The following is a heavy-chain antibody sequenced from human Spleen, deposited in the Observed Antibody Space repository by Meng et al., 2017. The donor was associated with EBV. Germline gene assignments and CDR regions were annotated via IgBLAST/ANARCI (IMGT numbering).Heavy chain of an antibody. D-gene: IGHD3-22*01. CDR3: ARDQSLITMTAGEY. Sequence: QVPRVQSGAEVKKPGASGKVSCKASGYTFSNYGISWVRQAPGQGLEWMGWISAYNGNTNYAQKFQGRVTMTTDTSTSTAYMELRSLRSDDTAVYYCARDQSLITMTAGEYWGQGTLVTVSS. J-gene: IGHJ4*02. CDR1: GYTFSNYG. CDR2: ISAYNGNT. V-gene: IGHV1-18*01.